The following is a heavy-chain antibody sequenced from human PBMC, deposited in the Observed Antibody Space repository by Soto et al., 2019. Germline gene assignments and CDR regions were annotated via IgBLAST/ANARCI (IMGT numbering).Heavy chain of an antibody. J-gene: IGHJ4*02. CDR3: ARDCGTAVTTHYLDF. D-gene: IGHD4-17*01. CDR1: GYNFNAWG. CDR2: ISSHTGNT. Sequence: QVEVVQSGPELKKPGASVKVSCKASGYNFNAWGISWLGQPPGQGLEGMGWISSHTGNTNYAQNLQGRVTMTTDTSTTTVYMELRSLTSDDTAVYYCARDCGTAVTTHYLDFWGQGSLVTVSS. V-gene: IGHV1-18*01.